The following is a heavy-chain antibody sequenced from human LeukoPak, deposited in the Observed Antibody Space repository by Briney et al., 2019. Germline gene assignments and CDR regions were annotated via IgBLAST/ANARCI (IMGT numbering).Heavy chain of an antibody. J-gene: IGHJ4*02. CDR2: ISAYNGNT. D-gene: IGHD5-18*01. CDR1: GYTFTSYG. V-gene: IGHV1-18*01. Sequence: GASVKVSCKASGYTFTSYGISWVRQAPGQGLEWMGWISAYNGNTNYARKLQGRVTMTTDTSTSTAYMELRSLRFDDTAVYYCARLRRSRSKDIHLWLAEEFDYWGQGTLVTVSS. CDR3: ARLRRSRSKDIHLWLAEEFDY.